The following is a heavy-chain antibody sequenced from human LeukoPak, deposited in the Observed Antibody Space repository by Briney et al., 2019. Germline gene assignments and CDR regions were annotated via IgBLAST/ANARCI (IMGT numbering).Heavy chain of an antibody. V-gene: IGHV1-2*04. D-gene: IGHD5-18*01. Sequence: GASVKVSCKDSGYTFTGYYMHWVRQAPGQGLEWMGWISPSSGGTNYAQKFQGWVTMTRDTSISTAYMELSRLRSDDTAVYYCARYSLYYYYGMDVWGQGTTVTVSS. J-gene: IGHJ6*02. CDR2: ISPSSGGT. CDR1: GYTFTGYY. CDR3: ARYSLYYYYGMDV.